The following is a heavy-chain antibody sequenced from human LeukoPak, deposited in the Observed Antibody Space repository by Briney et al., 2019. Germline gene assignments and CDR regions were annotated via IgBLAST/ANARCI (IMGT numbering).Heavy chain of an antibody. CDR1: GGSISSGSYY. CDR3: ARGSYIWFDP. J-gene: IGHJ5*02. D-gene: IGHD1-26*01. CDR2: IYTSGST. Sequence: SQTLSLTCTVSGGSISSGSYYWSWIRQPAGKGLEWIGRIYTSGSTNYNPSLESRVTISVDTSKNQFSLKLSSVTAADTAVYYCARGSYIWFDPWGQGTLVTVSS. V-gene: IGHV4-61*02.